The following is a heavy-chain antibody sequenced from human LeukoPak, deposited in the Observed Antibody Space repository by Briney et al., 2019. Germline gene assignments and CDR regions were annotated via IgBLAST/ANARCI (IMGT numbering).Heavy chain of an antibody. D-gene: IGHD6-19*01. V-gene: IGHV3-73*01. CDR3: TGGSGWSSPDY. CDR2: STNKPNSYAT. J-gene: IGHJ4*02. CDR1: GFTFSGSV. Sequence: GVSLRLSCAASGFTFSGSVMHWVRQASGKGLEWVGRSTNKPNSYATVYAASVKGRFTVSSDDSKNTAYLQMNSLKTEDTAVYYCTGGSGWSSPDYWGQGTLDSLSS.